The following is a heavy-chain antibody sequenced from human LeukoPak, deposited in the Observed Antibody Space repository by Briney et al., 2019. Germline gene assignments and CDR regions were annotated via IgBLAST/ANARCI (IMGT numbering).Heavy chain of an antibody. J-gene: IGHJ4*02. Sequence: SETLSLTCAVYGGSFSGYYWIWIRQPPGKGLEWIGEINHSGSTNYNPSLKSRVTISVDTSKNQFSLKLSSVTAADTAVYYCARYPPPFDYWGQGTLVTVSS. CDR2: INHSGST. CDR3: ARYPPPFDY. D-gene: IGHD2-2*01. CDR1: GGSFSGYY. V-gene: IGHV4-34*01.